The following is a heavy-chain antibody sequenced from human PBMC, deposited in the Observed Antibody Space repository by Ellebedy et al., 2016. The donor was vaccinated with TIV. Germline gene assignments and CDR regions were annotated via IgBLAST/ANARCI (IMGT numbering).Heavy chain of an antibody. D-gene: IGHD3-10*01. CDR2: MNPNSGNT. Sequence: ASVKVSXKASGYTFTSYDINWVRQATGQGLEWMGWMNPNSGNTGYAQKFQGRVTMTRNTSISTAYMELSSLRSEDTAVYYCARGFPRPIRAVRGREAYWGQGTLVTVSS. CDR1: GYTFTSYD. CDR3: ARGFPRPIRAVRGREAY. J-gene: IGHJ4*02. V-gene: IGHV1-8*01.